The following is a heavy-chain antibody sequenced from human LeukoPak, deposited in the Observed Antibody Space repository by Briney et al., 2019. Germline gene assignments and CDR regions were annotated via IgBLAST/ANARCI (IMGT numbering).Heavy chain of an antibody. CDR1: GFTFSSYS. V-gene: IGHV3-23*01. D-gene: IGHD2-2*02. J-gene: IGHJ4*02. CDR2: ISGSGAST. Sequence: GGSLRLSCAASGFTFSSYSMNWVRQAPGKGLEWVSAISGSGASTYYADSVKDRFTLSRDDSKNTLYLQMNSLRAEDTAVYYCAKSRSSSSTSCYNYWGQGTLVTVSS. CDR3: AKSRSSSSTSCYNY.